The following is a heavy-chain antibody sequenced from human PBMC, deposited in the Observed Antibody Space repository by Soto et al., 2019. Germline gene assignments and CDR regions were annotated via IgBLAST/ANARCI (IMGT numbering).Heavy chain of an antibody. D-gene: IGHD3-3*01. Sequence: GGSLRLSCAASGFTFSSYAMSWVRQAPGKGLEWVSAISGSGGSTYYADSVKGRFTISRDNSKNTLYLQMNSLRAEDTAVYYCAKRSSRITIFGVVIPDGYYYGMDVWGQGTTVTVSS. CDR2: ISGSGGST. CDR3: AKRSSRITIFGVVIPDGYYYGMDV. CDR1: GFTFSSYA. J-gene: IGHJ6*02. V-gene: IGHV3-23*01.